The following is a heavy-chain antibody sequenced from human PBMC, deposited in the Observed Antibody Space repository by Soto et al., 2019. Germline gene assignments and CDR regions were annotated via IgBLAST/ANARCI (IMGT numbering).Heavy chain of an antibody. CDR1: GDTFSFYS. V-gene: IGHV1-69*02. CDR2: VNPILSLS. CDR3: ASSSGSGYRAFDY. D-gene: IGHD3-10*01. J-gene: IGHJ4*02. Sequence: QVQLVQSGAEVKRPGSSVKVSCKASGDTFSFYSINWVRQAPGLGLEWMGRVNPILSLSNYAQRFQGRVTMTEEKSAGIADRVIGSLRSEDTAIYYCASSSGSGYRAFDYWWPGGQVIVSS.